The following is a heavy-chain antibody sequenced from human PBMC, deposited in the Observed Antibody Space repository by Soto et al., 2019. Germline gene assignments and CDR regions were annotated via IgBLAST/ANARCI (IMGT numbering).Heavy chain of an antibody. V-gene: IGHV3-23*01. CDR2: LDGAGGST. Sequence: PGGSLRLSCLASGFTFSDFAMTLVRHFPGRGLEWVASLDGAGGSTYYAESVRGRFSISRDNSQNTLFLQMKRLTVDDTAIYYCEAQRDEYGSGVSWCNYGMDIWGQGTTVTVSS. CDR3: EAQRDEYGSGVSWCNYGMDI. J-gene: IGHJ6*02. D-gene: IGHD3-10*01. CDR1: GFTFSDFA.